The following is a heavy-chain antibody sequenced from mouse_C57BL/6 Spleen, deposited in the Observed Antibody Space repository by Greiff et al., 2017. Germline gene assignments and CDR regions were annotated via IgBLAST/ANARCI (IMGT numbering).Heavy chain of an antibody. CDR3: ASSGYYAMDY. Sequence: VQLQQPGAELVMPGASVKLSCKASGYTFTSYWMHWVKQRPGQGLEWIGEIDPSDSYTNYNHKFKGKSTLTVDKSSSTAYMQPSSLTSEDSAVYYCASSGYYAMDYWGQGTSVTVSS. CDR1: GYTFTSYW. J-gene: IGHJ4*01. CDR2: IDPSDSYT. V-gene: IGHV1-69*01.